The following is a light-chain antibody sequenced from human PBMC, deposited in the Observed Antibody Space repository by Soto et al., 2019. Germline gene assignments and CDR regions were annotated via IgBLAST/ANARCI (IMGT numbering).Light chain of an antibody. J-gene: IGKJ4*01. V-gene: IGKV3-15*01. Sequence: VLPQSPGTLSLSPGERATLSCRASQTVSSNYLAWCQQRPGHAPRFLIYGASTRATGIPARFRGSGAGTEFTLTSDILPSDDFAVYYCQQYDDRPPTFGGGTKVDIK. CDR1: QTVSSN. CDR3: QQYDDRPPT. CDR2: GAS.